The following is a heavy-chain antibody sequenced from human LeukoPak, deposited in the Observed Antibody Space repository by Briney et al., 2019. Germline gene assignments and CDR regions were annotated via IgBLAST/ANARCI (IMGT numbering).Heavy chain of an antibody. CDR1: GGSISSSSYY. Sequence: SETLSLTCTVSGGSISSSSYYWGWIRLPPGKGLEWIGSIYYSGSTYYNPSLKCRVTISVDTSKNQFSLKLSSVTAADTAVYYCARQSVGRDYYYYYMDVWGKGTTVTVSS. CDR3: ARQSVGRDYYYYYMDV. V-gene: IGHV4-39*01. J-gene: IGHJ6*03. CDR2: IYYSGST.